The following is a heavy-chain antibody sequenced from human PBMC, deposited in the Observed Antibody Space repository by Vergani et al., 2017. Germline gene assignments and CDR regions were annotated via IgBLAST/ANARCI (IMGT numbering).Heavy chain of an antibody. Sequence: EVQLVESGGGLIHPGGSLRLSCEGSGFSFSGYWMHWVRQSPEKGLVWVSRIKSDGSITNYADSVKGRFAISKDNAKNTLYLEMNSLRGDETAIYYCVSAIWSGTCFMSNWFDSWGEGTLVSVCS. CDR3: VSAIWSGTCFMSNWFDS. V-gene: IGHV3-74*01. CDR1: GFSFSGYW. D-gene: IGHD3-3*01. J-gene: IGHJ5*01. CDR2: IKSDGSIT.